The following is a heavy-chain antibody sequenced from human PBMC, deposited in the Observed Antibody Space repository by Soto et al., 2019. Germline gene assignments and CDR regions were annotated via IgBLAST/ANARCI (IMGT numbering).Heavy chain of an antibody. Sequence: ASVKVSCKASGYTFTNYIITWVRQAPGKGLEWMGGFDPEDGETIYAQKFQGRVTMTTDTSTSTAYMELRSLRSDDTAVYYCARDAWIGYCSGGSCPPADYWGQGTLVTVSS. CDR3: ARDAWIGYCSGGSCPPADY. D-gene: IGHD2-15*01. CDR1: GYTFTNYI. CDR2: FDPEDGET. V-gene: IGHV1-18*01. J-gene: IGHJ4*02.